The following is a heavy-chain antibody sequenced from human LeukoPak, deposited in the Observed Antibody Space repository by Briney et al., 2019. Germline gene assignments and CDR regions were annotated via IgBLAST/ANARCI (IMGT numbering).Heavy chain of an antibody. J-gene: IGHJ4*02. Sequence: ASVKVSCKASGYTFANFGVNWVRQAPGQGLEWMGWISGYNGHTYYTQTVQGRVTLTTDTSTSTAYMELRSLRSDDTAVYYCASPSETVTGAFDYWGQGTLVTVSS. CDR2: ISGYNGHT. CDR3: ASPSETVTGAFDY. D-gene: IGHD4-17*01. CDR1: GYTFANFG. V-gene: IGHV1-18*04.